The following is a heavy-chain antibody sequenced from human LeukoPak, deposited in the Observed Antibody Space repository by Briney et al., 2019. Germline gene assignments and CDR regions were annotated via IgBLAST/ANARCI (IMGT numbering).Heavy chain of an antibody. CDR1: GFTFSSYG. CDR2: IWYDGSNK. CDR3: ASEYSGSYSYYYYYGMDV. J-gene: IGHJ6*02. V-gene: IGHV3-33*01. D-gene: IGHD1-26*01. Sequence: PGGSLRLSCAASGFTFSSYGMHWVRQAPGKGLEWVAVIWYDGSNKYYADSVKGRFTISRDNSKNTLYLQMNSLRAADTAVYYCASEYSGSYSYYYYYGMDVWGQGTTVTVSS.